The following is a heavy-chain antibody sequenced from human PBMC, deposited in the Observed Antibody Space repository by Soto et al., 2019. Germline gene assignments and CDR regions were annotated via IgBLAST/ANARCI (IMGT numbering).Heavy chain of an antibody. Sequence: PSETLSLTCIVSGGSVNSGSYYWSWIRQPPGKGLEWIGYIYYSGSTNYNPSLKSRVTISVDTSKNQFSLKLSSVTAADTAVYYCARVWVYQPLRTDYWGHGTLVTVSS. D-gene: IGHD6-13*01. V-gene: IGHV4-61*01. CDR3: ARVWVYQPLRTDY. CDR2: IYYSGST. CDR1: GGSVNSGSYY. J-gene: IGHJ4*01.